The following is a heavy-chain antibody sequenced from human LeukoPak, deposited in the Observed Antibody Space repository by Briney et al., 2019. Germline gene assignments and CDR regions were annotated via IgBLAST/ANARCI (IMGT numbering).Heavy chain of an antibody. J-gene: IGHJ4*02. CDR2: ISSNGGST. D-gene: IGHD1-26*01. CDR1: GFTFSSYA. CDR3: ARGSIVGATRYYFDY. V-gene: IGHV3-64*01. Sequence: GGSLRLSCAASGFTFSSYAMHWVRQAPGKGLEYVSAISSNGGSTYYANSVKGRFTISRDNSKNTLYLQMGSLRAEDMAVYYCARGSIVGATRYYFDYWGQGTLVTVSS.